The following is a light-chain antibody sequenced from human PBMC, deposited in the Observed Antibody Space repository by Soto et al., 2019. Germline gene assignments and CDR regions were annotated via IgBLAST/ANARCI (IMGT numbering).Light chain of an antibody. CDR1: QDIIYY. CDR3: QQSYRLPIT. V-gene: IGKV1-33*01. J-gene: IGKJ5*01. Sequence: DIEMTQSPFSLSASVGHGATISCRSSQDIIYYLSWYQQRPGKAPQLLIYDASNLERGVPSRFSGSRSGTQFTFAITSLQPEDVAAYYCQQSYRLPITFGQGTRLE. CDR2: DAS.